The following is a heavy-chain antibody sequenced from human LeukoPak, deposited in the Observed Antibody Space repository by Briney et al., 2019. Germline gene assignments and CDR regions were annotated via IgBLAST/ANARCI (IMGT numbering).Heavy chain of an antibody. V-gene: IGHV1-8*01. CDR1: GYTFTSYD. Sequence: GASVKVSCKASGYTFTSYDINWVRQATGQGLEWMRWMNPNSGNTGYAQKFQGRVTMTRNTSISTAYMELSSLRSEDTAVYYCARGYDILTGYYMGYWGQGTLVTVSS. J-gene: IGHJ4*02. CDR3: ARGYDILTGYYMGY. CDR2: MNPNSGNT. D-gene: IGHD3-9*01.